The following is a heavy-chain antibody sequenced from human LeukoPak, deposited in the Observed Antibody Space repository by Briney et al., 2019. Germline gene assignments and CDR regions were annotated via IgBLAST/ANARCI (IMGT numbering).Heavy chain of an antibody. J-gene: IGHJ4*02. Sequence: GGSLRLSCAASGFTFRSYDMHWVRQVTGKGLEWVSAVGISGDTYHAGSVKGRFTISSENAKNSLYLQMNSLTAGDTAVYYCVRGGIQVSCSDEIDYWGQGTLVTVSS. V-gene: IGHV3-13*01. D-gene: IGHD5/OR15-5a*01. CDR2: VGISGDT. CDR3: VRGGIQVSCSDEIDY. CDR1: GFTFRSYD.